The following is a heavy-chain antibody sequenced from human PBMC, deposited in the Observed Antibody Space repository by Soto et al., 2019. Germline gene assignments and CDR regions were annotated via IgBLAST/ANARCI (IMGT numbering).Heavy chain of an antibody. D-gene: IGHD6-19*01. Sequence: SETLSLTCTVSRGSISSGTNYWAWIRQPPGKGLEWIANIYYSGSTYYNPSLRSRVTISVDTSKNQFSLKLSSVTAADTAVFYCARHYSSGSRNWFDPWGQGTLVTVSS. V-gene: IGHV4-39*01. CDR2: IYYSGST. CDR1: RGSISSGTNY. CDR3: ARHYSSGSRNWFDP. J-gene: IGHJ5*02.